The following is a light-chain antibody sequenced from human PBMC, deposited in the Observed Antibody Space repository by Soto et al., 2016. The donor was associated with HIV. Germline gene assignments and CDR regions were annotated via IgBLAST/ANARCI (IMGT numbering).Light chain of an antibody. CDR1: QDISNS. Sequence: DIQMTQSPSSLFASVGDRVTVTCRASQDISNSLAWYQQKPGKAPKILLYTASLLASGVPSRFSGSGSGTEFTLTISSLQPDDFATYYCQQYITSPYTFGPGTKVDIK. J-gene: IGKJ3*01. V-gene: IGKV1-NL1*01. CDR3: QQYITSPYT. CDR2: TAS.